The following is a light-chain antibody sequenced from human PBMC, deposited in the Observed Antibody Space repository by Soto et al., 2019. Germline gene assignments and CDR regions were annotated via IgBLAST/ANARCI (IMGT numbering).Light chain of an antibody. CDR1: QSVSSN. V-gene: IGKV3-15*01. J-gene: IGKJ1*01. CDR2: GAS. CDR3: QQYNNWWT. Sequence: EIVMTQSPATLSVSPGERATLSCRASQSVSSNLAWYQQNPGQAPRLLIYGASTRATGIPDRFSGSGSGTEFTLTISSLQSEDFAVYYCQQYNNWWTFGQGTKVEIK.